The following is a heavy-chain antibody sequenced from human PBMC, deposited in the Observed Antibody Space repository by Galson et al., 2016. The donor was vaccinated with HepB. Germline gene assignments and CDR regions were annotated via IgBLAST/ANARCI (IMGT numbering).Heavy chain of an antibody. CDR1: GFTFGDHA. D-gene: IGHD5-18*01. CDR2: IKSYTDGGTT. J-gene: IGHJ4*02. V-gene: IGHV3-15*01. CDR3: TTSSTRGYTYGPSAY. Sequence: SLRLSCAASGFTFGDHAMSWVRQAPGKGLEWVGRIKSYTDGGTTEYAAPMKGRFTFSRDESNNRLYLQMNSLKTEDTAVYYCTTSSTRGYTYGPSAYWGRGTLVAVSS.